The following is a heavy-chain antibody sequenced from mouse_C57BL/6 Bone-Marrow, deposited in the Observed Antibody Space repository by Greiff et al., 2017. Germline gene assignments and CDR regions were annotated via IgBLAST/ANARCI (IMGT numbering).Heavy chain of an antibody. V-gene: IGHV5-4*01. CDR3: AREVLLTFAY. D-gene: IGHD1-1*01. CDR2: ISDGGSYT. J-gene: IGHJ3*01. CDR1: GFTFSSYA. Sequence: EVQLVESGGGLVKPGGSLKLSCAASGFTFSSYAMSWVRQTPEKRLEWVATISDGGSYTYYPDNVKGRFTISRDNAKNNLYLQMSHLKSEDTAMYYCAREVLLTFAYWGQGTLVTVSA.